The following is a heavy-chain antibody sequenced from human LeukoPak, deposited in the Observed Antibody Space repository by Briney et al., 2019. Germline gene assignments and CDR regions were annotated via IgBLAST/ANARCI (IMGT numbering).Heavy chain of an antibody. D-gene: IGHD1-14*01. V-gene: IGHV3-15*01. CDR2: IKSKTDGGTT. CDR1: GFTFSNAW. CDR3: TTGRTRGKYYFDY. J-gene: IGHJ4*02. Sequence: GGSLRLSCAASGFTFSNAWMSWVRQAPGKGLEWVGRIKSKTDGGTTDYAAPVKGRFTISRDDSKNTLYLQMNSLKTEDTAVYYCTTGRTRGKYYFDYWGQGTLVTVSS.